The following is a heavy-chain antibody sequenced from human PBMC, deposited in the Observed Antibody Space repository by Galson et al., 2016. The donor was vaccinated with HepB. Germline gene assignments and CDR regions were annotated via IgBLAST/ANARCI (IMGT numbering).Heavy chain of an antibody. CDR1: GFTFSSYG. V-gene: IGHV3-33*01. CDR3: ASACSSTTCYGGFDY. J-gene: IGHJ4*02. D-gene: IGHD2-2*01. CDR2: IWYDGGKK. Sequence: SLRLSCAASGFTFSSYGMHWVRQAPGKGLEWVAVIWYDGGKKYYADSVKGRFAISRDNSKNTLYLQMNSLRAEDTAVYYCASACSSTTCYGGFDYWGQGTLVTVSS.